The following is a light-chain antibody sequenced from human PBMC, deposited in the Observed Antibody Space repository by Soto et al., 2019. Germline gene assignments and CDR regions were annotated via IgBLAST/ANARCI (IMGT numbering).Light chain of an antibody. Sequence: DLQMTQSPSSLSASVGDRVTITCRASQSISSYLNWYQQKPGKAPKLLIYAASSLQSGVPSRFSGSGSGTDFTHTISSLQPEDFATYYCQQSYSTPSTFGQTTKVEIK. CDR3: QQSYSTPST. CDR2: AAS. V-gene: IGKV1-39*01. CDR1: QSISSY. J-gene: IGKJ1*01.